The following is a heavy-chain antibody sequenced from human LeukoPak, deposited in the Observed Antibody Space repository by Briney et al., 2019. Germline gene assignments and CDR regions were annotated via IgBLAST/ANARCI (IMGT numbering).Heavy chain of an antibody. Sequence: PSETLSLTCTVSGVSISSHYWRWIRQPPGKGLEWIGYLYNTGGTNYNPSLKSRVTISVDTSKNQFSLNLSSVTAADTAVYYCARGHYYDSSGDYWGQGTLVTVSS. CDR1: GVSISSHY. J-gene: IGHJ4*02. V-gene: IGHV4-59*11. CDR2: LYNTGGT. CDR3: ARGHYYDSSGDY. D-gene: IGHD3-22*01.